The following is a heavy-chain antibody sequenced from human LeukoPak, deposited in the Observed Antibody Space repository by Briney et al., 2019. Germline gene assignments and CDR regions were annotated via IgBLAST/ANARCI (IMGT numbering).Heavy chain of an antibody. J-gene: IGHJ6*02. CDR3: ATPGTGPANYYYGMDV. CDR1: GYTFTSYY. CDR2: INPSGGST. V-gene: IGHV1-46*01. D-gene: IGHD2-8*02. Sequence: ASVKVSCKASGYTFTSYYMHWVRQAPGQGLEWMGIINPSGGSTSYAQKFQGRVTMTSDTSTSTVYMELSSLRSEDTAVYYCATPGTGPANYYYGMDVWGQGTTVTVSS.